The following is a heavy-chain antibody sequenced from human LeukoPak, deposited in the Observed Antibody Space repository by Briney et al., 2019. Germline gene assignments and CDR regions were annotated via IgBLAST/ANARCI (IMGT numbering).Heavy chain of an antibody. J-gene: IGHJ4*02. CDR2: IYTSGST. CDR1: GGSISSYY. D-gene: IGHD3-22*01. Sequence: SETLSLTCTVSGGSISSYYWSWIRQPAGKGLEWIGRIYTSGSTNYNPSLKSRVTMSVDTPKNQFSLKLSSVTAVDTAVYYCARCYYDSSGYYYFDYWGQGTLVTVSS. CDR3: ARCYYDSSGYYYFDY. V-gene: IGHV4-4*07.